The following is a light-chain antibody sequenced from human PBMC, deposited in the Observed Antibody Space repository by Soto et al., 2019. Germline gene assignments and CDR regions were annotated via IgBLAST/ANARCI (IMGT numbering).Light chain of an antibody. V-gene: IGKV3-15*01. CDR3: QHYKNRPL. J-gene: IGKJ5*01. Sequence: MMMTQSPATLSVSPGERVTLSCRTSHSVNSHVAWYQQKPGHAPRLLLYGASTRATGIPVRFIGSGFGTLFPLTSCSMPSEFVAVYYCQHYKNRPLFSQRTRRKIK. CDR1: HSVNSH. CDR2: GAS.